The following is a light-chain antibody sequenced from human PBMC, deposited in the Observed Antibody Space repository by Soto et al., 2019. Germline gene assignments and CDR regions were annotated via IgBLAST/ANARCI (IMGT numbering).Light chain of an antibody. V-gene: IGKV3-20*01. CDR1: QSGRSN. J-gene: IGKJ1*01. CDR3: QQYGSSPTWT. Sequence: IVMPQSPATPSVSPGGSATLSCWASQSGRSNLAWYQQKPGQAPRLLIYGASTRATGIPDRFSGSGSGTDFTLTISRLEPEDSTVYYCQQYGSSPTWTFGQGTKVDIK. CDR2: GAS.